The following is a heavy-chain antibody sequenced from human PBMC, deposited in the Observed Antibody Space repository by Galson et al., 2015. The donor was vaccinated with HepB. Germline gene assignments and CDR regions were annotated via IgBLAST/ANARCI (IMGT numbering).Heavy chain of an antibody. CDR3: AREPQFHYYEGLRYYYGMDV. D-gene: IGHD3-22*01. CDR2: IYSGGST. V-gene: IGHV3-66*01. J-gene: IGHJ6*02. Sequence: SLRLSCAASGFTVSSNYMSWVRQAPGKGLEWVSVIYSGGSTYYADSVKGRFTISRDNSKNTLYLQMNSLRAEDTAVYYCAREPQFHYYEGLRYYYGMDVWGQGTTVTVSS. CDR1: GFTVSSNY.